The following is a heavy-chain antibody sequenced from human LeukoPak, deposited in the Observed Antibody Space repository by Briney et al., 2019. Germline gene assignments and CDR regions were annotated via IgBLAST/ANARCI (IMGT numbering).Heavy chain of an antibody. J-gene: IGHJ4*02. V-gene: IGHV4-39*07. CDR2: IYYSGST. Sequence: SETLSLTCTVSGGSISSSSYYWGWIRQPPGKGLEWIGSIYYSGSTYYNPSLKSRVTISVDTSKNQFSLRLSSVTAADTAVYYCAREYYYQDYWGQGALVTVSS. D-gene: IGHD3-10*01. CDR1: GGSISSSSYY. CDR3: AREYYYQDY.